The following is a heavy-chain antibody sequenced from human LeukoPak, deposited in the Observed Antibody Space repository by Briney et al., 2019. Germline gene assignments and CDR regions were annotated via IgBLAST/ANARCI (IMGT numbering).Heavy chain of an antibody. V-gene: IGHV1-2*02. CDR2: INTNSGVT. CDR1: GYTFTGYY. J-gene: IGHJ4*02. CDR3: ARDLKRGYSSGRYSWGTGSSNDY. Sequence: ASVKDSCKASGYTFTGYYLHWVRQAPGQGPEWMGKINTNSGVTDYAPNFQGRVTMTRDTSITTAYMELSRLTSDDTAVYYCARDLKRGYSSGRYSWGTGSSNDYWGQGTLVTVSS. D-gene: IGHD6-19*01.